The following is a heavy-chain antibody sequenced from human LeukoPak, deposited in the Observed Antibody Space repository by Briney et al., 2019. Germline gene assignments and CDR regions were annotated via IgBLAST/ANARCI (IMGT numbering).Heavy chain of an antibody. D-gene: IGHD3-10*01. CDR2: ISAYNGNK. Sequence: GESLKVSCKASGYTFTNYGISWVRQAPGQGLDWMGWISAYNGNKVYAQELQGRVTMTTDTSTSTAYMELRSLRSDDTAVYYCARGRYYYGSGSWYFDYWGQGTLVTVSS. CDR1: GYTFTNYG. J-gene: IGHJ4*02. V-gene: IGHV1-18*01. CDR3: ARGRYYYGSGSWYFDY.